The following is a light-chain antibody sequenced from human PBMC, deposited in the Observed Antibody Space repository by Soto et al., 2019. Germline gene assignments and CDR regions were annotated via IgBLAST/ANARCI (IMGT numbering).Light chain of an antibody. CDR1: QSLLDSDDGDTY. CDR2: TVS. J-gene: IGKJ5*01. CDR3: MPSLESPT. V-gene: IGKV2-40*01. Sequence: EIVMTQTPLSLPVTPGEPASISCRSSQSLLDSDDGDTYLDWFLQKPGQSPQLLIYTVSYRASGVPDRFSGSGSGTDFTLKISRVEAEGVGVYYLMPSLESPTFGQGTRLEIK.